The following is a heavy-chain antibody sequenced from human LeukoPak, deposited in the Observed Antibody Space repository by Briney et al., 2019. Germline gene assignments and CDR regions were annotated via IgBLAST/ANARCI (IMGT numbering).Heavy chain of an antibody. CDR2: ISGSGGST. D-gene: IGHD3-10*01. V-gene: IGHV3-23*01. J-gene: IGHJ6*04. CDR3: AKGEGSGESYYYYYGMDV. CDR1: GFTFSSYA. Sequence: PGGSLRLSCAASGFTFSSYAMSWVRQAPGKGLEWVSAISGSGGSTYYADSVKGRFTISRDNSKNTLYLQMNSLRAEDTAVYCCAKGEGSGESYYYYYGMDVWGKGTTVTVSS.